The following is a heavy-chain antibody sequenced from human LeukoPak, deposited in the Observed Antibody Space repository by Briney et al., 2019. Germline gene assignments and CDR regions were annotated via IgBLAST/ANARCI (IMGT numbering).Heavy chain of an antibody. J-gene: IGHJ4*02. CDR1: KFTFSSYA. V-gene: IGHV3-23*01. CDR2: ISSIGGST. CDR3: AKGYIAGAGTGVY. Sequence: GGSLRLSCAVSKFTFSSYAMSWVRQAPGKGLEWVSAISSIGGSTYYADSVKGRFTIARDNSKNTLYLQMNCLRAEGTAVSYCAKGYIAGAGTGVYWGQGTLVTVSS. D-gene: IGHD6-19*01.